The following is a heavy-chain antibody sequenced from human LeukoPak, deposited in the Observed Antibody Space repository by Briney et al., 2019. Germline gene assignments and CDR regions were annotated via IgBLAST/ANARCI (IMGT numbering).Heavy chain of an antibody. CDR1: GYTFTGYY. D-gene: IGHD3-9*01. J-gene: IGHJ4*02. V-gene: IGHV1-2*02. Sequence: ASVKVSCKASGYTFTGYYMHWVRQAPGQGLEWMGWINPNSGGTNYAQKFQGRVAMTRDTSISTAYMELSRLRSDDTAAYYCARDLYDILTGYTDWGQGTLVTVSS. CDR3: ARDLYDILTGYTD. CDR2: INPNSGGT.